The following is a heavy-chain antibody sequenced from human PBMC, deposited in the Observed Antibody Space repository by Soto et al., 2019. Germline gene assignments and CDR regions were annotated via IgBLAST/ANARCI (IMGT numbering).Heavy chain of an antibody. D-gene: IGHD6-19*01. V-gene: IGHV4-30-2*01. CDR2: IYHSGST. CDR3: ARAGGLGAVAADY. Sequence: QLQLQESGSGLVKPSQTLSLTCAVSGGSIRSGGYSWSWIRQPPGKGLEWIGYIYHSGSTYYNPCLKSRVTISVDRSKNQFSLKLSSVTAADTAVYYCARAGGLGAVAADYWGQGTLVTVSS. CDR1: GGSIRSGGYS. J-gene: IGHJ4*02.